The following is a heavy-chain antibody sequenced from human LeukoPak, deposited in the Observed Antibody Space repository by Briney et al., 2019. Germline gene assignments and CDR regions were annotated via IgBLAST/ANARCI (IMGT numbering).Heavy chain of an antibody. CDR1: GFTFSSYS. Sequence: GGSLRLSCAASGFTFSSYSMNWVRQAPGKGLEWVSYISSSSSYKYYADSVKGRFTISRDNGKNSLYLQMNSLRAEDTAVYYCAGYSSSWYVVDYYYGMDVWGQGTTVTAS. V-gene: IGHV3-21*01. CDR3: AGYSSSWYVVDYYYGMDV. CDR2: ISSSSSYK. J-gene: IGHJ6*02. D-gene: IGHD6-13*01.